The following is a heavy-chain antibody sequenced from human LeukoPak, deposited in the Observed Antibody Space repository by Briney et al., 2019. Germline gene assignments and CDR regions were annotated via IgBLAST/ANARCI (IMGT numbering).Heavy chain of an antibody. CDR1: GGSFSGYY. Sequence: SETLSLTCAVYGGSFSGYYWSWIRQPPGKGLEWIGEINHSGSTNYNPSLKSRVTISVDTSKNQFSLKLSSVTAADTAVYYCARVGTNYDSSGYYYAWDFDYWGQGTLVTVSS. CDR2: INHSGST. CDR3: ARVGTNYDSSGYYYAWDFDY. D-gene: IGHD3-22*01. J-gene: IGHJ4*02. V-gene: IGHV4-34*01.